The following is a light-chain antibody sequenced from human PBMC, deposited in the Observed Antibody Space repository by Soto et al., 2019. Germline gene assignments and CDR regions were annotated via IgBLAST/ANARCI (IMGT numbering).Light chain of an antibody. J-gene: IGKJ5*01. CDR2: GAS. CDR1: HSVSSH. V-gene: IGKV3-15*01. CDR3: QQYNNWPIT. Sequence: ERVMTQSPATLSVSPGERATLSCRASHSVSSHLAWYQQKPGQPPRLLIYGASTRATGIPARFSGSGSGTEFTLTISSLQSEDFAVYYCQQYNNWPITFGQGTRLEIK.